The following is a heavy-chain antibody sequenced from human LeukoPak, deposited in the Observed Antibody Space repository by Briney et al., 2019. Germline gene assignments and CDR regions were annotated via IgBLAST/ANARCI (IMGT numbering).Heavy chain of an antibody. CDR3: ARDREWLGHFDY. CDR1: DYTFTSYG. D-gene: IGHD6-19*01. V-gene: IGHV1-18*01. CDR2: ISAYNGNT. J-gene: IGHJ4*02. Sequence: ASVKVSCKGSDYTFTSYGISWVRQAPGQGLEWMGWISAYNGNTNYAQKLQGRVTMSTDTSTSTAYMELSRLRSDDTAVYYCARDREWLGHFDYWGQGTLVTVSS.